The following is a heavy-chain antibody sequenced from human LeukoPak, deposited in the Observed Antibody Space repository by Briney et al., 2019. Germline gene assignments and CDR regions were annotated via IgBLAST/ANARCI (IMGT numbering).Heavy chain of an antibody. CDR3: AKDFYDSSGGGLDP. J-gene: IGHJ5*02. Sequence: PGGSLRLSCAASGFTFSGYWMHWVRQAPGKGQEWVAVISYDGSNKYYADSVKGRFTISRDNSKNTLYLQMNSLRAEDTAVYYCAKDFYDSSGGGLDPWGQGTLVTVSS. CDR1: GFTFSGYW. V-gene: IGHV3-30*18. CDR2: ISYDGSNK. D-gene: IGHD3-22*01.